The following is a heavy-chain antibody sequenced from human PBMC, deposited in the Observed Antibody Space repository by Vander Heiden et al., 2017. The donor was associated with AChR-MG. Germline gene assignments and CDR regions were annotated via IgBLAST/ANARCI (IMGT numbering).Heavy chain of an antibody. V-gene: IGHV3-11*01. Sequence: QVQLVGSGGGLVKPGGSLIPSGAAAGLNFRTSHLSWIRHAPGKGLCWVSSISSSVSTIYYADSVKGRFTISRDNAKNSLYLQMNSLRAEDTAVYYCARYYDRCTGCWGSYGMDVWGQGTTVTVSS. J-gene: IGHJ6*02. CDR2: ISSSVSTI. CDR1: GLNFRTSH. CDR3: ARYYDRCTGCWGSYGMDV. D-gene: IGHD3-22*01.